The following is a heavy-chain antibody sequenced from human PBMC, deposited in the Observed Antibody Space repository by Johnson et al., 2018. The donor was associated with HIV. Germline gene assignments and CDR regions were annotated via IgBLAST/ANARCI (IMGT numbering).Heavy chain of an antibody. CDR1: GFTLSSYW. D-gene: IGHD6-6*01. Sequence: VQLVESGGGVVQPGRSLRLSCAASGFTLSSYWMSWVRQAPGKGLEWVANIKQDGSEKYYVDSVKGRFTISRDNAKNSLYLQMNSLRAEDTAVYFCARVRRQLVRLSAFDIWGQGTLVTVSS. CDR2: IKQDGSEK. CDR3: ARVRRQLVRLSAFDI. V-gene: IGHV3-7*02. J-gene: IGHJ3*02.